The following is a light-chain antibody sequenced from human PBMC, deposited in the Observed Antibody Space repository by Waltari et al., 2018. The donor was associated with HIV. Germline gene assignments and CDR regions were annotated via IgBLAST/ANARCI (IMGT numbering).Light chain of an antibody. V-gene: IGKV2-28*01. Sequence: DIVMTQSPLSLSVTPGEPASISCRSSQSLLKSNAYMYLDWYLQKPGQSPQLLIYLGSNRASGVPDRFSGSGSATDFTLKISRVEAEDAGIYYCMQALESPLTFGGGTRVEIK. J-gene: IGKJ4*01. CDR1: QSLLKSNAYMY. CDR3: MQALESPLT. CDR2: LGS.